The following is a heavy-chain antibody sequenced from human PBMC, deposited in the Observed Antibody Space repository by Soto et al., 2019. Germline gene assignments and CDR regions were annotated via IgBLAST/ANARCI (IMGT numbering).Heavy chain of an antibody. V-gene: IGHV3-33*01. J-gene: IGHJ4*02. Sequence: GGSLRLSCAASGFTFSSYGMHWVRQAPGKGLEWVAVIWYDGSNKYYADSVKGRFTISRDNSKNTLYLQMNSLRAEDTAVYYCARGSDTLIAAVAFDYWGQGTLVTVSS. CDR3: ARGSDTLIAAVAFDY. CDR2: IWYDGSNK. CDR1: GFTFSSYG. D-gene: IGHD6-13*01.